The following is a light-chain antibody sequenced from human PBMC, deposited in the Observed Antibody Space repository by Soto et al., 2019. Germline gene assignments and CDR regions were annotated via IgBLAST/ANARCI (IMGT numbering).Light chain of an antibody. V-gene: IGKV3D-15*01. Sequence: EIVMTQSPATLSVSPGESATLSCRASQSVRSNLAWYQQKPGQAPRLLIYGTSSRATGIPDRFSGSGSGTDFTLTISSLQPEDFATYYCQQSYSTSWTFGQGTKVDI. CDR2: GTS. CDR3: QQSYSTSWT. J-gene: IGKJ1*01. CDR1: QSVRSN.